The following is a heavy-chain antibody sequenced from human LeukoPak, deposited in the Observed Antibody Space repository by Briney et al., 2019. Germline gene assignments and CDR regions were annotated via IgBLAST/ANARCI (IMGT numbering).Heavy chain of an antibody. CDR1: GFTFDTYA. CDR3: AKATAYNSYYFGC. D-gene: IGHD5-24*01. Sequence: GGSLSLSCAASGFTFDTYAMTWVRQAPGKGLEWVSGLSGSGATTYYAASVKGRFTISRDNSKNTLYLQMNSLRAEDTAVYYCAKATAYNSYYFGCWGQGTLVTVSS. CDR2: LSGSGATT. J-gene: IGHJ4*02. V-gene: IGHV3-23*01.